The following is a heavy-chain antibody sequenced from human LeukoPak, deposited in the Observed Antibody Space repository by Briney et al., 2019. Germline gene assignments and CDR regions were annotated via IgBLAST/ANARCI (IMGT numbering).Heavy chain of an antibody. J-gene: IGHJ5*01. D-gene: IGHD6-6*01. CDR1: GFTFSDSY. CDR2: ISGSGHDI. V-gene: IGHV3-11*04. Sequence: PGGPLRLSCAAPGFTFSDSYMTWVRQAPGKGVEWVAYISGSGHDINYSDSVKGRFTISRDNAKNSLYLQMSSLRVEDTAVYYCTRDPRHFDSCGQGTLVTVSS. CDR3: TRDPRHFDS.